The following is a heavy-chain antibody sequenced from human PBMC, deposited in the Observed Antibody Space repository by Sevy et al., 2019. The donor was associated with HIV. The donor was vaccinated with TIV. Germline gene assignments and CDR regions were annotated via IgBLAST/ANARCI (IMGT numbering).Heavy chain of an antibody. Sequence: GGSLRLSCAASGFRFRDYRMNWVRQAPGKGLEWVSYITSSSSTINYADSVKGRFTISRGNGRNSLYLQINSLRHEDTAVYYCARDRGRGEVALDLWGQGTLVTVSS. CDR1: GFRFRDYR. V-gene: IGHV3-48*02. CDR2: ITSSSSTI. CDR3: ARDRGRGEVALDL. D-gene: IGHD2-21*01. J-gene: IGHJ5*02.